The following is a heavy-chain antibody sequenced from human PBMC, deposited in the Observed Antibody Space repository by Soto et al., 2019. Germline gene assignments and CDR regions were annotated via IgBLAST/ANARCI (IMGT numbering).Heavy chain of an antibody. V-gene: IGHV1-69*08. CDR1: GGTFSSHT. Sequence: QVQLVQSGAEVKKPGSSVKVSCKASGGTFSSHTITWVRQAPGQGLEWMGRIIPILDLANYAQKFQGRVTISADKSTRTAYMELSSLRSDDTAVYYCAGEVVSLDYWGQGTLVTVSS. CDR2: IIPILDLA. D-gene: IGHD2-15*01. J-gene: IGHJ4*02. CDR3: AGEVVSLDY.